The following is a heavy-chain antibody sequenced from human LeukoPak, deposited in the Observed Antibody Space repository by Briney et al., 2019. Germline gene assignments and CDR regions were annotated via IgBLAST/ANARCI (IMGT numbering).Heavy chain of an antibody. D-gene: IGHD5-18*01. CDR1: GLTFSSSW. Sequence: GGFLRLSCAVSGLTFSSSWMDWVRQAPGKGLEWVASINPDGNKKYSADSVKGRFTISRDNAENSLYLQMNSLRVEDTAFYYCARDLAYSRLDYWGQGMLVTVSS. V-gene: IGHV3-7*01. CDR2: INPDGNKK. CDR3: ARDLAYSRLDY. J-gene: IGHJ4*02.